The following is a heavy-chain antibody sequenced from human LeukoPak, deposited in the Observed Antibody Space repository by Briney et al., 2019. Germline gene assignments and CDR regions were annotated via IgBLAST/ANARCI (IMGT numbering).Heavy chain of an antibody. CDR2: ISSSGSTI. CDR3: ARDTSCPCSYYYGMDV. CDR1: GFTFSDYY. V-gene: IGHV3-11*01. D-gene: IGHD2-2*01. J-gene: IGHJ6*02. Sequence: GGSLRLSCAASGFTFSDYYMSWIRQAPGKGLEWVSYISSSGSTIYYADSVKGRFTISRDNAKNSLYLQMNSLRAEDTAVYYCARDTSCPCSYYYGMDVWGQGTTVTVSS.